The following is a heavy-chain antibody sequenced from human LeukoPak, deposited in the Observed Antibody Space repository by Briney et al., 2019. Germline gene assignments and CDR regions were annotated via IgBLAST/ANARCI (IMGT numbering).Heavy chain of an antibody. J-gene: IGHJ4*02. Sequence: TGGSLRLSCAASGFTFSSYSMNWVRQAPGKGLEWVAVISYDGSNKYYADSVKGRFTISRDNSKNTLYLQMNSLRVEDTAVYYCAREYCSRTSCPLFDYWGQGILVTVSS. D-gene: IGHD2-2*01. CDR3: AREYCSRTSCPLFDY. CDR2: ISYDGSNK. V-gene: IGHV3-30*03. CDR1: GFTFSSYS.